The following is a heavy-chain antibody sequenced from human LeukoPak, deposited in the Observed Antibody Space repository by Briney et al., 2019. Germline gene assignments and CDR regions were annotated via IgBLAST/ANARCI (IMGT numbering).Heavy chain of an antibody. V-gene: IGHV4-39*01. CDR2: IYYSGST. CDR3: ARHYGP. J-gene: IGHJ4*02. D-gene: IGHD3-10*01. Sequence: PGGSLRLSCAGSGFTFSNYAMTWVRQPPGKGLEWIGSIYYSGSTYYNPSLKSRVTISVDTSKNQFSLKLNSVTATDTAVYYCARHYGPWGQGTLVTVSS. CDR1: GFTFSNYA.